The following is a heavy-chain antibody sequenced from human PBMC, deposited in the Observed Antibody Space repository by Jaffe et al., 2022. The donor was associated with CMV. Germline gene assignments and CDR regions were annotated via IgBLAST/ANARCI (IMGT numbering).Heavy chain of an antibody. V-gene: IGHV4-34*01. Sequence: QVQLQQWGAGLLKPSETLSLTCAVYGGSFSGYYWSWIRQPPGKGLEWIGEINHSGSTNYNPSLKSRVTISVDTSKNQFSLKLSSVTAADTAVYYCARVANDYVWGRGRDKRENWFDPWGQGTLVTVSS. D-gene: IGHD3-16*01. CDR2: INHSGST. CDR3: ARVANDYVWGRGRDKRENWFDP. J-gene: IGHJ5*02. CDR1: GGSFSGYY.